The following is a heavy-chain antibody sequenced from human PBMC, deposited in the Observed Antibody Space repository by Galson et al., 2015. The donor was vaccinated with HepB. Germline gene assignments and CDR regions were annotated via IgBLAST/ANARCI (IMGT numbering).Heavy chain of an antibody. CDR3: VGITMVRGVIITDY. CDR2: IYSGDNT. Sequence: SLRLSCAASGFTVSSNYMSWVRQAPGKGLEWVSVIYSGDNTYYADSVKGRFTISRHNSMNTLYLQMNSLRAEDTAVYYCVGITMVRGVIITDYWGQGTLVTVSS. CDR1: GFTVSSNY. J-gene: IGHJ4*02. V-gene: IGHV3-53*04. D-gene: IGHD3-10*01.